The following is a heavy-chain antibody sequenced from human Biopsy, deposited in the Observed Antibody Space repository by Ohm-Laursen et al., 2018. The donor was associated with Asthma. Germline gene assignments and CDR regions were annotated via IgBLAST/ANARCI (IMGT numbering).Heavy chain of an antibody. V-gene: IGHV4-31*03. J-gene: IGHJ4*02. CDR3: ARIPRRSGSYFVDY. D-gene: IGHD3-22*01. Sequence: SETLSLTCTVSGDSITSGGCCWNWIRQHPGKGLEWIGHIHHSGTSYFNPPLKSRVSFSRDTSKNQFSLRLSSVTAADTAMYYFARIPRRSGSYFVDYWGQGTLVTVSS. CDR1: GDSITSGGCC. CDR2: IHHSGTS.